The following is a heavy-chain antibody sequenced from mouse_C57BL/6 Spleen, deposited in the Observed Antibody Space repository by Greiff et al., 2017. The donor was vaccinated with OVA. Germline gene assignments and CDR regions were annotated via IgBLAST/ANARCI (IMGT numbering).Heavy chain of an antibody. D-gene: IGHD1-1*01. CDR1: GYSFTGYY. Sequence: EVQGVESGPELVKPGASVKISCKASGYSFTGYYMNWVKQSPEKSLEWIGEINPSTGGTTYNQKFKAKATLTVDKSSSTAYMQLKSLTSEDSAVYYCASYGSLYAMDYWGQGTSVTVSS. CDR3: ASYGSLYAMDY. V-gene: IGHV1-42*01. J-gene: IGHJ4*01. CDR2: INPSTGGT.